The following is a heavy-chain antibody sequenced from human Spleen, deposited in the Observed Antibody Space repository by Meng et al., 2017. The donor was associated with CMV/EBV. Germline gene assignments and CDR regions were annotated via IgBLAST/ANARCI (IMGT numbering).Heavy chain of an antibody. CDR2: ITVYSGNT. CDR1: GYTFQNYG. V-gene: IGHV1-18*01. Sequence: ASVKVSCKASGYTFQNYGISWVRQAPGHGLEWMGWITVYSGNTKYADKFQGRVTMTTDTSTSTAYLELRSLRSDDTAVYYCARTGIAASGPGYYNGLDVWGQGTTVTVSS. D-gene: IGHD6-13*01. CDR3: ARTGIAASGPGYYNGLDV. J-gene: IGHJ6*02.